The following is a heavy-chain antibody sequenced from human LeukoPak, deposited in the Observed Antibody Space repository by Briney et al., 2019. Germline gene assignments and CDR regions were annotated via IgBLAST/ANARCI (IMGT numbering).Heavy chain of an antibody. D-gene: IGHD3-10*01. J-gene: IGHJ4*02. CDR2: IKTKTDGVTT. V-gene: IGHV3-15*01. Sequence: GGSLRLSCAASGFTFSNVWMSWVRQAPGKGLEWVGRIKTKTDGVTTDYAEPVEGRLTISRDDSKNTLYLQMNSLKTEDTAVYYCTTSMVRGVSAPRYWGQGTLVTVSS. CDR1: GFTFSNVW. CDR3: TTSMVRGVSAPRY.